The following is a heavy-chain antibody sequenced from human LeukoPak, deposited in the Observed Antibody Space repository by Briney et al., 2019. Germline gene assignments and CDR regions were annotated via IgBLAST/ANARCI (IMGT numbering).Heavy chain of an antibody. Sequence: PGGSLRLSCAASGFTFSSYDMHWVRQATAQGLEWVSAIGTAGDTYYPGSAKGRFTISRENAKNSLYLQMNSLRAGDTAVYYCARGDSSATARTAYDYWGQETLVTVSS. CDR1: GFTFSSYD. CDR2: IGTAGDT. D-gene: IGHD3-22*01. V-gene: IGHV3-13*01. CDR3: ARGDSSATARTAYDY. J-gene: IGHJ4*02.